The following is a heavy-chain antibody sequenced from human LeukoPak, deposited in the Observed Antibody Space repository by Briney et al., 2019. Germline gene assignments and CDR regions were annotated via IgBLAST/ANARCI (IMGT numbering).Heavy chain of an antibody. D-gene: IGHD1-1*01. V-gene: IGHV3-53*01. CDR3: ARDQLGAVLYFDY. CDR1: GFTFSSYN. J-gene: IGHJ4*02. CDR2: IYSGGST. Sequence: PGGSLRLSCAASGFTFSSYNMNWVRQAPGKGLEWVSVIYSGGSTYYADSVEGRFTISRDNSKNTVSLQINSLRVEDTAVYYCARDQLGAVLYFDYWGQGALVTVSS.